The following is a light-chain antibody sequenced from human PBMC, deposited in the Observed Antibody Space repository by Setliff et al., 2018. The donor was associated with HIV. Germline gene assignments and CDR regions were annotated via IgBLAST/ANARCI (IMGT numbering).Light chain of an antibody. J-gene: IGLJ1*01. CDR3: SSYASFGSTTGFV. CDR1: SSDVGGYNY. V-gene: IGLV2-11*01. Sequence: QSALTQPRSVSGSPGQSVTISCTGTSSDVGGYNYVSWYQQYPGKAPKLMIYDVSKGPSGVPDRFSGSRSDTTASLTVSGLQPEDEADYYCSSYASFGSTTGFVFGTGTKVTVL. CDR2: DVS.